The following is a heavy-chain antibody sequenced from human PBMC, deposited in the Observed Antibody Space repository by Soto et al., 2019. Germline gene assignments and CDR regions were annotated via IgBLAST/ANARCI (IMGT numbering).Heavy chain of an antibody. CDR1: GFTFSSYA. CDR2: ISYDGSNK. J-gene: IGHJ4*02. V-gene: IGHV3-30-3*01. CDR3: ARSAPFDY. Sequence: GGSLRLSCAASGFTFSSYAMHWVRQAPGKGLEWVAVISYDGSNKYYADSVKGRFTISRDNSKNTLYLQMNSLRAEDTAVYYCARSAPFDYWGQGTLVTVSS.